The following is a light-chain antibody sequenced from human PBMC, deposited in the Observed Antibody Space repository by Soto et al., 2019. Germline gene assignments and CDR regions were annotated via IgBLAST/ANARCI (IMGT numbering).Light chain of an antibody. CDR1: QSISSN. CDR2: GAS. J-gene: IGKJ3*01. CDR3: QQYNNWPFT. Sequence: EIVMTQSPATLSVSPGERATLSCRASQSISSNLAWYQQKPGQAPRLLIYGASTRATGIPATSSGSGSGTEFNLTISSLQSEDFAVYYCQQYNNWPFTFGRGTKVDIK. V-gene: IGKV3-15*01.